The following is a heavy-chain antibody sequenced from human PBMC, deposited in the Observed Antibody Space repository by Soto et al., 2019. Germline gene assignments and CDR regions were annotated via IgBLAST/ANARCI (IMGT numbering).Heavy chain of an antibody. CDR2: ISSSSNYI. CDR1: GFTFNTYT. J-gene: IGHJ6*02. D-gene: IGHD2-2*03. V-gene: IGHV3-21*01. CDR3: ARDGYCVSPTCSFLPDV. Sequence: PGGSLRLSCAASGFTFNTYTINWVRQAPGKGLEWVSSISSSSNYIYYADSVKGRFTISRDNAQSSLYLQMNSLRAEDTAVYYCARDGYCVSPTCSFLPDVWGQGTTVTVSS.